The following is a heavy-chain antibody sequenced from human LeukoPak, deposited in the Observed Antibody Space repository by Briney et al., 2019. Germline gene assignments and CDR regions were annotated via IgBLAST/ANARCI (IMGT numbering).Heavy chain of an antibody. CDR1: GYTFSDYG. CDR2: ISAYNGNT. Sequence: ASVKVSCKTSGYTFSDYGISWVRQAPRQGLEWMGWISAYNGNTNYAQKLQGRVTMTTDTSTSTAYMELRSLRSDDTAVYYCARDRGGLVDYWGQGTLVTVSS. D-gene: IGHD3-10*01. V-gene: IGHV1-18*01. CDR3: ARDRGGLVDY. J-gene: IGHJ4*02.